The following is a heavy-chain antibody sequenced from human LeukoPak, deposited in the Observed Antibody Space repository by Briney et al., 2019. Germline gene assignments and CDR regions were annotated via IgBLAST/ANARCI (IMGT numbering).Heavy chain of an antibody. CDR2: IYYSGST. CDR1: GGSISSSSYY. D-gene: IGHD2-2*01. Sequence: SETLSLTCTVSGGSISSSSYYWGWIRQPPGKGLEWIGSIYYSGSTYYNPSLKSRVTISVDTSKNQFSLKLSSVTAADTAVYYCARVRVYPLDYYYYMDVWGKGTTVTVSS. CDR3: ARVRVYPLDYYYYMDV. V-gene: IGHV4-39*07. J-gene: IGHJ6*03.